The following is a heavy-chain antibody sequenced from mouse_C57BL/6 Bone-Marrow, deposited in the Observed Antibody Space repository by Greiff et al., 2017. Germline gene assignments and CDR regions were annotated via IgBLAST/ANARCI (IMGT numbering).Heavy chain of an antibody. V-gene: IGHV14-2*01. CDR2: IDPEDGET. Sequence: VQLKESGAELVKPGASVKLSCTASGFNITDYYMHWVKQRTEQGLEWIGRIDPEDGETKYAPKFQGKATITADPSSNTAYLQLSSLTSEDTAVYYCARWMVTGAYWGQGTLVTVSA. CDR1: GFNITDYY. D-gene: IGHD2-2*01. CDR3: ARWMVTGAY. J-gene: IGHJ3*01.